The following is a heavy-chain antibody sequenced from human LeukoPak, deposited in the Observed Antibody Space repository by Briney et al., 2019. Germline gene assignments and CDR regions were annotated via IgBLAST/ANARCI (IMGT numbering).Heavy chain of an antibody. D-gene: IGHD2-8*02. CDR2: IKQDGSEK. V-gene: IGHV3-7*01. CDR3: ARDISTGGSNY. CDR1: GFTVSSYW. Sequence: GGSLRLSCAASGFTVSSYWMSWVRQAPGKGLEWVANIKQDGSEKYYVDSVKGRFTISRDNAKNSLYLQMNSLRAEDTAVYYCARDISTGGSNYWGQGTLVTVSS. J-gene: IGHJ4*02.